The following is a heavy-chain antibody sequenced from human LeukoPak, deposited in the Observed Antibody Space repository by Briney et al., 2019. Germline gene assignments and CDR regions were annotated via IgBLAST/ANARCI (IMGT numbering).Heavy chain of an antibody. J-gene: IGHJ4*02. CDR1: GYTFIAYY. D-gene: IGHD2-2*01. V-gene: IGHV1-2*02. Sequence: ASAKVSCKASGYTFIAYYMHWVRQAPGQGLEWMGWINSNNGDTNYAQKFQGRVTMTRDTSISTAYLDLSWLRSDDTAVYYCARGGDIVVPPSSMGIDYWGQGTLVTVSS. CDR2: INSNNGDT. CDR3: ARGGDIVVPPSSMGIDY.